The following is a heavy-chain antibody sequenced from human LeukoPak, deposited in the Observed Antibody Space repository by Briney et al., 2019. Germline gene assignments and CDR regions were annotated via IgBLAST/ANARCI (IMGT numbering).Heavy chain of an antibody. Sequence: ASVKVSCKASVYTFTDHYMHWVRHTPGQGLERMGWIKRYSGGRSYAQKFQGRVTMTRDTSIGTAYMELIRLKSDGTAVYYCAREGLGDSSGYHHAFDIWGQGTMVTVSS. J-gene: IGHJ3*02. CDR2: IKRYSGGR. V-gene: IGHV1-2*02. CDR3: AREGLGDSSGYHHAFDI. CDR1: VYTFTDHY. D-gene: IGHD3-22*01.